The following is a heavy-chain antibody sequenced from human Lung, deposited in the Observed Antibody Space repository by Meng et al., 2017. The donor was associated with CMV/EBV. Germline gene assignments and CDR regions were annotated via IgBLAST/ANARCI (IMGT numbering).Heavy chain of an antibody. CDR2: IDDSGST. J-gene: IGHJ4*02. CDR1: GVSISSNIR. V-gene: IGHV4-4*02. D-gene: IGHD1-26*01. Sequence: QVRLQDAGPGLVKPSGTLYLTCGVSGVSISSNIRWTWVRQPPGKGLEWIGDIDDSGSTNYNPSLNSRISISLDKSKNHFSLKVNSVTAADTAVYYCARGKQDAWELLAYWGQGALVTVSS. CDR3: ARGKQDAWELLAY.